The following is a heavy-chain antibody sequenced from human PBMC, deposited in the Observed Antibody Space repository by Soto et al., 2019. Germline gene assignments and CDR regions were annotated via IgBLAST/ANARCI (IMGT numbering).Heavy chain of an antibody. CDR3: ARVTTLGGY. CDR2: IKQDGSQK. CDR1: GFTLINYW. J-gene: IGHJ4*02. V-gene: IGHV3-7*01. D-gene: IGHD4-17*01. Sequence: EVQLVESGGGLVQPGGSLRLSRAPSGFTLINYWMYWGRQAPGKGLEWVANIKQDGSQKNYVDSVKGRFTISRDNAKNSVYLQMNSLSVEDTAVYHFARVTTLGGYWGQGTLVTVSS.